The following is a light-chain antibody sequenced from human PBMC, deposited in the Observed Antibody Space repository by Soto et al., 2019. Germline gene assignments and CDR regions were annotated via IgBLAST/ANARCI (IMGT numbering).Light chain of an antibody. V-gene: IGKV4-1*01. Sequence: DIVMTQSPDSLAVSLGERATINCKSSQSVLYSSNNKNYFAWYQQKPGQPPKLLIYWASTRESGVPDRFSGSGSGTDFTLTISSLQAEDLAVYYCQQYYTNALTFGGGTKVGVK. CDR3: QQYYTNALT. CDR2: WAS. J-gene: IGKJ4*01. CDR1: QSVLYSSNNKNY.